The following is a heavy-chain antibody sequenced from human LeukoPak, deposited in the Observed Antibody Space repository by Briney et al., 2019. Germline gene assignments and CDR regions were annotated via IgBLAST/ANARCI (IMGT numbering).Heavy chain of an antibody. CDR3: AREGEWGYYFDY. CDR1: GFTFSSYV. V-gene: IGHV3-30-3*01. D-gene: IGHD3-16*01. CDR2: VSFDGTND. J-gene: IGHJ4*02. Sequence: GRSLRLSCVVSGFTFSSYVVHWVRQAPGKGLEWVAVVSFDGTNDHYTDSVKGRFTISRDNSKNTLYLQMNRLRSEDTAAYYCAREGEWGYYFDYWGQGTLVTVSS.